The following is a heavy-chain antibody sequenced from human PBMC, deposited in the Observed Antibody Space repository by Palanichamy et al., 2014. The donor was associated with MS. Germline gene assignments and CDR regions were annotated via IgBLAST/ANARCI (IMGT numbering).Heavy chain of an antibody. Sequence: EVQLVEVWGRAWYRAGGVPSRLSCAASGFTFDNYAMHWVRQGPGKSLEWVSLISADGDSTFYADSVQGRFTISRDNSKNSLYLQMTILRTEDTAFYYCGKGVAAAGTRACSAFDTWGQGTMVTVSS. V-gene: IGHV3-43*02. J-gene: IGHJ3*02. CDR3: GKGVAAAGTRACSAFDT. CDR1: GFTFDNYA. CDR2: ISADGDST. D-gene: IGHD6-13*01.